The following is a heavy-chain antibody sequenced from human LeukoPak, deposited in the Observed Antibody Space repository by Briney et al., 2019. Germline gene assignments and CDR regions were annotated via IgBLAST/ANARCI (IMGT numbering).Heavy chain of an antibody. J-gene: IGHJ6*04. CDR1: GGSFSGYY. CDR3: ARGSSSWYSNYYYYYGMDV. D-gene: IGHD6-13*01. V-gene: IGHV4-34*01. Sequence: SETLSLTCAVYGGSFSGYYWSWIRQPPGKGLEWIGEINHSGSTNYNPSLKSRVTISVDTSKNQFSLKLSSVTAADTAVYYCARGSSSWYSNYYYYYGMDVWGKGTTVTVSS. CDR2: INHSGST.